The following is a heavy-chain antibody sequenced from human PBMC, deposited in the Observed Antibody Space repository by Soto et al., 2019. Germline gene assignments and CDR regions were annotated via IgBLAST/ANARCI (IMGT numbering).Heavy chain of an antibody. CDR1: GGSIKVCGYY. CDR3: ARLAYSHYST. Sequence: PSETLSLTCTVSGGSIKVCGYYWGWIRQPPGKGLEWVATIYYSGTTYYNPSLKSRLTISLDTSRNQFSLDLTSVTAADTAVYYCARLAYSHYSTWGQGTLVTVSS. V-gene: IGHV4-39*01. CDR2: IYYSGTT. J-gene: IGHJ4*02. D-gene: IGHD5-12*01.